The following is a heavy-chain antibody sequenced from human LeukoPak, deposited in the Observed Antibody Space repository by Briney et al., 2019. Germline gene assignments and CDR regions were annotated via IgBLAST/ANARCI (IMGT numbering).Heavy chain of an antibody. Sequence: ASVNVSCKASGYTFTVYYMHWGRQAPGQGLEWMGWINTNSGGTNYAQKFQGRVTMTSDTSISTAYMELSRLRSDATAVYYCARDSEYDILTGRVVPSGMDVWGQGTTVTVSS. J-gene: IGHJ6*02. CDR3: ARDSEYDILTGRVVPSGMDV. D-gene: IGHD3-9*01. V-gene: IGHV1-2*02. CDR2: INTNSGGT. CDR1: GYTFTVYY.